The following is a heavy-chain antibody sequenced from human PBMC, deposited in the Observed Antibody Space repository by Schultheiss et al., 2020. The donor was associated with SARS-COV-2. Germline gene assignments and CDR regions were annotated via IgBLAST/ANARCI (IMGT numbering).Heavy chain of an antibody. CDR3: ARAPRHGSVTQSLYGMDV. CDR2: IYYSGST. CDR1: GYSISSGYY. D-gene: IGHD5/OR15-5a*01. Sequence: SETLSLTCAVSGYSISSGYYWGWIRQPPGKGLEWIGYIYYSGSTNYNPSLKSRVTISVDTSKNQFSLKLSSVTAADTAVYYCARAPRHGSVTQSLYGMDVWGQGTTVTVSS. J-gene: IGHJ6*02. V-gene: IGHV4-38-2*01.